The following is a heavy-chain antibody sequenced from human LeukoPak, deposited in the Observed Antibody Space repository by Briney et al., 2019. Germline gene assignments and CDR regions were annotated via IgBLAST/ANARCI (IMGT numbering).Heavy chain of an antibody. V-gene: IGHV4-4*09. CDR3: ARQREDSNWFDP. CDR2: IYTSGST. Sequence: SETLSLTCTDSGDSISSYYWTWIRQPPGRGLEWIGYIYTSGSTNFNPSLKSRVTMSVDTSKNQFSLKLSSVTAADTAVYYCARQREDSNWFDPWGQGTLVTVSS. CDR1: GDSISSYY. D-gene: IGHD4-11*01. J-gene: IGHJ5*02.